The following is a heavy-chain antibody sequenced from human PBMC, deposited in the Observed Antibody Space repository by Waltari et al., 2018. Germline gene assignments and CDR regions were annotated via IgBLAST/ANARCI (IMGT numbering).Heavy chain of an antibody. J-gene: IGHJ3*02. CDR2: IKSKTDGGTT. CDR1: GFTFSNAW. D-gene: IGHD3-9*01. CDR3: TTDILTGLDAFDI. V-gene: IGHV3-15*01. Sequence: EVQLVESGGGLVKPGGSLRLSCAASGFTFSNAWMSWVRPAPGKGLEWVGRIKSKTDGGTTDYAAPVKGRFTISRDDSKNTLYLQMNSLKTEDTAVYYCTTDILTGLDAFDIWGQGTMVTVSS.